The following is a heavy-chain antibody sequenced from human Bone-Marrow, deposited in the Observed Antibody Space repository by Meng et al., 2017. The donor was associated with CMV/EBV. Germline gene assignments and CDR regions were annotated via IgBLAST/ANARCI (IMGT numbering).Heavy chain of an antibody. Sequence: SWAAAGFTFSSYARHWVRQAPGKGLGWVAVISYDGSNKYYADSVKGRFTISRDNSKNTLYLQMNSLRAEDTAVYYCARGGGQLGFNYWGQGTLVTVSS. CDR3: ARGGGQLGFNY. CDR2: ISYDGSNK. D-gene: IGHD6-6*01. V-gene: IGHV3-30*04. J-gene: IGHJ4*02. CDR1: GFTFSSYA.